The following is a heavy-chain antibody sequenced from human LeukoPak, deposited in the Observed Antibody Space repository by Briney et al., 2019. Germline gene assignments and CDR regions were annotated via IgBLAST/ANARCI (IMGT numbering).Heavy chain of an antibody. Sequence: PSETLSLTCTVSGGSISSSSYYWGWIRQPPGKGLEWIGTIYDSGTTYHNLSLKSRLTISGDASKTKFSLTLRSVTAADRAVYYCARQGGGGGSYYPFFDYWGQGTLVTVSS. CDR2: IYDSGTT. CDR3: ARQGGGGGSYYPFFDY. J-gene: IGHJ4*02. D-gene: IGHD1-26*01. CDR1: GGSISSSSYY. V-gene: IGHV4-39*01.